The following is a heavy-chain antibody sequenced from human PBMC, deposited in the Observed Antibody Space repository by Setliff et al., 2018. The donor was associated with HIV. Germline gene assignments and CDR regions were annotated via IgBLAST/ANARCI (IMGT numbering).Heavy chain of an antibody. CDR1: GGSISSGGYY. CDR2: IYYSGST. V-gene: IGHV4-31*03. J-gene: IGHJ5*02. CDR3: ARDVRRNHCSSTSCYARDNWFDP. Sequence: SETLSLTCTVSGGSISSGGYYWSWIRQHPGKGLEWIGYIYYSGSTYYNPSLKSRVTISLDTSKNQFSLNLSSVTAADTAVYYCARDVRRNHCSSTSCYARDNWFDPWGQVIQVTVSS. D-gene: IGHD2-2*01.